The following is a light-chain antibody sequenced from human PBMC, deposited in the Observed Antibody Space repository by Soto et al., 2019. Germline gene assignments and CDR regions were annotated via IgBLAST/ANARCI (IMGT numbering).Light chain of an antibody. Sequence: QSVLTQPASVSRSPGQSITISCTGTSSDVGSHNFVSWYQQHPGKAPELMIFEVSKRPSGVSNRFSGSKSGNTASLTISGLQAEDEADYYCYSYVGSISFGGGTKLTVL. V-gene: IGLV2-23*02. CDR3: YSYVGSIS. J-gene: IGLJ2*01. CDR2: EVS. CDR1: SSDVGSHNF.